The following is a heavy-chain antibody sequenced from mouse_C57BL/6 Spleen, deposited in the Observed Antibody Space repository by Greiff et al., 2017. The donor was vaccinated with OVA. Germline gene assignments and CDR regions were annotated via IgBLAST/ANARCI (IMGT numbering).Heavy chain of an antibody. Sequence: EVKLVESGGGLVKPGGSLKLSCAASGFTFSSYAMSWVRQTPEKRLEWVATISDGGSYTYYPDNVKGRFTISRDNAKNNLYLQMSHLKSEDTAMYYCARGENYGNFFYWGQGTTLTVSS. D-gene: IGHD2-1*01. CDR1: GFTFSSYA. CDR3: ARGENYGNFFY. V-gene: IGHV5-4*03. CDR2: ISDGGSYT. J-gene: IGHJ2*01.